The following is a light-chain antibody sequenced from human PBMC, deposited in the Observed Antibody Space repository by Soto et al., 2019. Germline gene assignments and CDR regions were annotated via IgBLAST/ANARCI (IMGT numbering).Light chain of an antibody. CDR3: SSYSSSTTHVV. V-gene: IGLV2-14*03. CDR2: DVT. CDR1: SSDVGDFNY. Sequence: QSALTQPASVSGSPGRSVTISCTGTSSDVGDFNYVSWYQHLPGRAPKLIIYDVTNRPSGISYRFSASKSGRTASLTISGLQAEDEAYYYRSSYSSSTTHVVFGGGTKVTVL. J-gene: IGLJ2*01.